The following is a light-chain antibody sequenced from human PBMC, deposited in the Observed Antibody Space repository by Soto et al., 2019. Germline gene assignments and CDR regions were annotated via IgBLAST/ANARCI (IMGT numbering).Light chain of an antibody. J-gene: IGLJ2*01. Sequence: QAVVTQPPSVSGAPGQRVTISCTGSSSNIGAGYDVHWYQQLPVTAPKLLIYGNSNRPSGVPDRFSGSKSGTAASLAITGVEVESEADSYCYFYVCGLSGVLFGGGTKLTVL. V-gene: IGLV1-40*01. CDR3: YFYVCGLSGVL. CDR2: GNS. CDR1: SSNIGAGYD.